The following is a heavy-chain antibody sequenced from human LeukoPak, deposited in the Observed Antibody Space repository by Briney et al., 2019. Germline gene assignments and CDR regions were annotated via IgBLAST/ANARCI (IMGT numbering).Heavy chain of an antibody. CDR2: IWYDGSNK. CDR1: GFTFSSYG. V-gene: IGHV3-33*01. Sequence: GGSLRLSCAASGFTFSSYGMHWVRQAPGKGLEWVAVIWYDGSNKYYADSVKGRFTISRDNSKNTLYLQMNSLRAEDTAVYYCARDSSSTVTNSFDYWGQGTLVTVSS. D-gene: IGHD4-17*01. J-gene: IGHJ4*02. CDR3: ARDSSSTVTNSFDY.